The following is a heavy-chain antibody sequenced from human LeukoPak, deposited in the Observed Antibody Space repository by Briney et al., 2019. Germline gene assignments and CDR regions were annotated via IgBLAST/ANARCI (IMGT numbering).Heavy chain of an antibody. CDR1: GGSISSSNW. D-gene: IGHD3-9*01. J-gene: IGHJ4*02. CDR3: ARDSKDYYDILTGRDPGPY. Sequence: SGTLSLTCAVSGGSISSSNWWSWVRQPPGKGLEWIGEIYHSGSTNYNPSLKSRVTISVDKSKNQFSLKLSSVTAADTAVYYCARDSKDYYDILTGRDPGPYWGQGTLVTVSS. V-gene: IGHV4-4*02. CDR2: IYHSGST.